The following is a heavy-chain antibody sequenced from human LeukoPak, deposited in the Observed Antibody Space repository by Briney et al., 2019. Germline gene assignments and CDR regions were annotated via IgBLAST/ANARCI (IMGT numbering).Heavy chain of an antibody. V-gene: IGHV5-51*01. J-gene: IGHJ1*01. CDR2: IYPGDSDT. CDR1: GYSFTSYW. CDR3: ARGLSAKTSKKKDEYLRF. Sequence: GESLKISCKGSGYSFTSYWIGWVRQMPGKGLEWMGIIYPGDSDTRYSPSFQGQVTISADKSISTAYLQWSSLKASDTAMYYCARGLSAKTSKKKDEYLRFWGQGTLVIVSS. D-gene: IGHD3-3*01.